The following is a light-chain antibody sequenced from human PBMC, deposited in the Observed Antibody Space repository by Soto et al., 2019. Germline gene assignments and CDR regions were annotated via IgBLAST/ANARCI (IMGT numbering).Light chain of an antibody. J-gene: IGKJ1*01. CDR3: QQYNNWPQT. Sequence: EIVMTQSPSTLSVSPGERATLSCRATQRVSSNLAWYQQKPGQAPRLLIYGASTRATDIPARFSGSGSGTEFTLTISSLQSEDFAEYHCQQYNNWPQTFGQGTKVDIK. CDR2: GAS. V-gene: IGKV3-15*01. CDR1: QRVSSN.